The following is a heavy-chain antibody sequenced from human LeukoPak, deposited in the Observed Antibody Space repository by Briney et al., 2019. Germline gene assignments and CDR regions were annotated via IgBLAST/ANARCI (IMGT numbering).Heavy chain of an antibody. CDR2: ISGSGGST. CDR1: GFTFSSYA. V-gene: IGHV3-23*01. Sequence: GGSLRLSCAASGFTFSSYAMSWVRQAPGKGLEWVSAISGSGGSTCYADSVKGRFTISRDNSKNTLYLQMNSLRAEDTAVYYCAKGPDYYDSSGYYYYWGQGTLVTVSS. J-gene: IGHJ4*02. D-gene: IGHD3-22*01. CDR3: AKGPDYYDSSGYYYY.